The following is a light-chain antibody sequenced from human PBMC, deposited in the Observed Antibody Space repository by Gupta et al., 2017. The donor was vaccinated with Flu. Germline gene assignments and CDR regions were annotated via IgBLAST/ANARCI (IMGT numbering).Light chain of an antibody. CDR2: WAS. J-gene: IGKJ1*01. CDR3: QQYDNSPRT. V-gene: IGKV4-1*01. CDR1: QSLLYSANNKDF. Sequence: SLGERATINCKSNQSLLYSANNKDFLCWYQQKPGQPPKLLIYWASTRESGVPGRFSGSGSETDFTLTISNLQAEDVAVYYCQQYDNSPRTFGQGTKVEIK.